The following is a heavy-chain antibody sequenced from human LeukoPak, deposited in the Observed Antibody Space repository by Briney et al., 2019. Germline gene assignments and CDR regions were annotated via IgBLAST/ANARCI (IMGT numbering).Heavy chain of an antibody. CDR1: GYTFTSYD. CDR3: ARGPYYDFWSGYYFSGWGVDWFDP. D-gene: IGHD3-3*01. V-gene: IGHV1-8*01. Sequence: ASVPVSCKASGYTFTSYDINWVRQATGQGLEWMGWMNPNGGNTDYPQKFQGRVTMTRNTSISTAYMELSSLRSEDTAVYYCARGPYYDFWSGYYFSGWGVDWFDPWGQGTLVTVSS. CDR2: MNPNGGNT. J-gene: IGHJ5*02.